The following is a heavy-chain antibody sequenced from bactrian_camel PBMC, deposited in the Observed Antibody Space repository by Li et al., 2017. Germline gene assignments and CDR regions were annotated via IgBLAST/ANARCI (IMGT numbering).Heavy chain of an antibody. J-gene: IGHJ4*01. CDR3: AAGSTVTATAASEWTH. CDR2: IFGDTRLT. V-gene: IGHV3S33*01. D-gene: IGHD6*01. Sequence: QVQLVESGGGSVQAGESLRLNCAFDAYTPTNVRMAWFRQKPGKGREGVACIFGDTRLTYYKNSVKGRVTVSQDHAKNTLYLQMDGLKPEDTAMYYCAAGSTVTATAASEWTHWGQG. CDR1: AYTPTNVR.